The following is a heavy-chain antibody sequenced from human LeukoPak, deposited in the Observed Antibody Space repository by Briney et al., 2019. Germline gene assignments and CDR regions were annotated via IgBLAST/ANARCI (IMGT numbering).Heavy chain of an antibody. Sequence: GGSLRLSCAASGFTVSDSYMSWVRQAPGMGLEWVSVIYGAGATYYADSVRGRFTISRDNSKNTVYLQMNSLRAEDTAVYYCAKDRYSSGWYSDFDYWGQGTLVTVSS. D-gene: IGHD6-19*01. V-gene: IGHV3-53*05. CDR3: AKDRYSSGWYSDFDY. J-gene: IGHJ4*02. CDR1: GFTVSDSY. CDR2: IYGAGAT.